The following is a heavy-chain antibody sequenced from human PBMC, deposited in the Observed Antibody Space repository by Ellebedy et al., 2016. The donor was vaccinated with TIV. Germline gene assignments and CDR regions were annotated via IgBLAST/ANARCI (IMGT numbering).Heavy chain of an antibody. V-gene: IGHV1-18*01. CDR2: ISAYNGNT. D-gene: IGHD4-17*01. CDR1: GYTFTSYG. Sequence: AASVKVSCKASGYTFTSYGISWVRQDPGQGLEWMGWISAYNGNTNSAQKLQGRVTLTTDTSTSTAYMELRSLRSDDTAVYYCARCRGGDYDPFDYWGQGTLVTVSS. CDR3: ARCRGGDYDPFDY. J-gene: IGHJ4*02.